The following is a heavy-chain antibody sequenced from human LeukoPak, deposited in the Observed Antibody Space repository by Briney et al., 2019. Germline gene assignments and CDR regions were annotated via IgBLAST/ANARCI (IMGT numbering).Heavy chain of an antibody. CDR2: IYSSGST. D-gene: IGHD4-17*01. CDR3: ARLSSHYGDYKVDP. CDR1: GGSMNGYY. Sequence: PSETLSLTCNVSGGSMNGYYWSWIRQPPGKGLQWIGYIYSSGSTNYNPSLQSRVTISVDTSKNQFSLKLSSVTAADTAVYYCARLSSHYGDYKVDPWGQGTLVTVSS. V-gene: IGHV4-59*08. J-gene: IGHJ5*02.